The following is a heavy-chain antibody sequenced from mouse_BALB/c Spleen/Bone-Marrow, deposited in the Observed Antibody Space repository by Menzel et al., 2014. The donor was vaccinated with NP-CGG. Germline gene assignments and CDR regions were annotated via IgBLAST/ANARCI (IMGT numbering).Heavy chain of an antibody. D-gene: IGHD2-10*02. CDR3: AREEYGQKVYAMDY. J-gene: IGHJ4*01. CDR1: GFTSSSYA. V-gene: IGHV5-6-5*01. Sequence: EVQVVESGGGLVKPGGSLKLSCAASGFTSSSYAMSWVRQTPEKRLEWVASISSGGSTYYPDSVKGRFTISRDNARNILYLQMSSLRSEDTAMYYCAREEYGQKVYAMDYWGQGTSVTVSS. CDR2: ISSGGST.